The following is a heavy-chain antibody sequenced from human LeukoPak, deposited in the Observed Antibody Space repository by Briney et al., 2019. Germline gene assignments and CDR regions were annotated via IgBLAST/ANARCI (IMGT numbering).Heavy chain of an antibody. CDR2: ISWNSGSI. CDR1: GFTFDDYA. Sequence: GGSLRLSCAASGFTFDDYAMHWVRQAPGKGLEWVSGISWNSGSIGYADSVKGRFTISRDNAKNSLYLQMNSLRAEDTALYYCARVKHDAFDIWGQGTMVTVSS. J-gene: IGHJ3*02. V-gene: IGHV3-9*01. CDR3: ARVKHDAFDI.